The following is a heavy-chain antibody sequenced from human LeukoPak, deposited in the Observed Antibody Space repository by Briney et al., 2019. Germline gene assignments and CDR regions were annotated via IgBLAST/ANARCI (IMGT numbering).Heavy chain of an antibody. CDR1: GYSISSGYY. CDR2: IYYSGST. D-gene: IGHD6-13*01. J-gene: IGHJ4*02. V-gene: IGHV4-38-2*02. CDR3: ARVKMLAAAGTFDY. Sequence: SETLSLTCSVSGYSISSGYYWGWIRQPPGKGLEWIGSIYYSGSTYYNPSLKSRVTISVDKSKNQFSLKLSSVTAADTAVYYCARVKMLAAAGTFDYWGQGTLVTVSS.